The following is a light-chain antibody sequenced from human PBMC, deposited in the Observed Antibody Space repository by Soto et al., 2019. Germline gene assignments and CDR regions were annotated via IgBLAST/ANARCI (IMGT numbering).Light chain of an antibody. CDR2: NNN. CDR3: AAWDDYLKGGV. Sequence: QSVLTQPPSASGTPGQGVTLSCSGSSSNIGRNTVNWYQQVPGTAPKLLIYNNNQRPSGVPDRFSGSKSGTSASLAIRGLQSDDEADYYCAAWDDYLKGGVFGGGTKLTVL. V-gene: IGLV1-44*01. J-gene: IGLJ2*01. CDR1: SSNIGRNT.